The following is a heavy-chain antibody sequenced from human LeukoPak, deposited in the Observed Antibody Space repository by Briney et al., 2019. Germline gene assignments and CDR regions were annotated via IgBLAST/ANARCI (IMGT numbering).Heavy chain of an antibody. J-gene: IGHJ6*03. CDR2: IYYSGST. Sequence: SETLSLTCTVSGGSISSYYWSWIRQPPGKGLEWIGYIYYSGSTNYNPSLKSRVTISVDTSKNQFSLKLSSVTAADTAVYYCARSPKMTGYYLYYMDVWGKGTTVTVSS. V-gene: IGHV4-59*01. D-gene: IGHD3-9*01. CDR3: ARSPKMTGYYLYYMDV. CDR1: GGSISSYY.